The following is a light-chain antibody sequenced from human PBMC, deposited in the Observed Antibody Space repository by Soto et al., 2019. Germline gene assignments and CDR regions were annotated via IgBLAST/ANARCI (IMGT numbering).Light chain of an antibody. V-gene: IGLV2-14*01. CDR1: SSDVGSYTY. J-gene: IGLJ1*01. CDR2: EVN. Sequence: QSALTQPASVSGSPRQSITISCTGASSDVGSYTYVSWYQQHPGKAPKLMIYEVNNRPSGVSSRFSGSKSGNTASLIISGLQAEDEADYYCSSYTSSSTLYVFGTGTKVTVL. CDR3: SSYTSSSTLYV.